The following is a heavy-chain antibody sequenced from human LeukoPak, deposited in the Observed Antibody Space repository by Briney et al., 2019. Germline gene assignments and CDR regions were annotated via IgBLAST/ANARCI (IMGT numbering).Heavy chain of an antibody. CDR3: AKDPRTGSRYYYYYMDV. V-gene: IGHV3-23*01. J-gene: IGHJ6*03. CDR2: FSGSGGST. CDR1: GFTFSSYA. Sequence: PGGSLRLSCAASGFTFSSYALSWVRQAPGKGLEWVSAFSGSGGSTYYADSVKGRFTISRDNSKNTLYLQMNSLRAEDTAVYYCAKDPRTGSRYYYYYMDVWGKGTTVTVSS. D-gene: IGHD3-10*01.